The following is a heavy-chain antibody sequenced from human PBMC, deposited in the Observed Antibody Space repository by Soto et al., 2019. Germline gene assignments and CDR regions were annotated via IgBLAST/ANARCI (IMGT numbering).Heavy chain of an antibody. V-gene: IGHV1-2*02. J-gene: IGHJ5*01. Sequence: ASVKVSCKASGYRLRMYALQWVRQAPGQGLEWMGWINPNSGDTKNAQKFQGRVTMTRDTSISTAYMELSRLTSDDTAVYYCARDMAVAGTSVFDCWGQGNLVTVSS. CDR3: ARDMAVAGTSVFDC. CDR2: INPNSGDT. CDR1: GYRLRMYA. D-gene: IGHD6-19*01.